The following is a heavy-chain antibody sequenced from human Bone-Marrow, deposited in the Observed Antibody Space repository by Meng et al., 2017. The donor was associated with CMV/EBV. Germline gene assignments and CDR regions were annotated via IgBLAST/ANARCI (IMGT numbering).Heavy chain of an antibody. Sequence: GGSLRLSCAASGFTFGSYAMSWVRQAPGKGLEWVSAISGSGGSTYYADSVKGRFTISRDNAKNSLYLQMNSLRAEDTAVYYCARPAYSGYGYNDAFDIWGQGTMVTVSS. CDR1: GFTFGSYA. CDR3: ARPAYSGYGYNDAFDI. D-gene: IGHD5-18*01. J-gene: IGHJ3*02. CDR2: ISGSGGST. V-gene: IGHV3-23*01.